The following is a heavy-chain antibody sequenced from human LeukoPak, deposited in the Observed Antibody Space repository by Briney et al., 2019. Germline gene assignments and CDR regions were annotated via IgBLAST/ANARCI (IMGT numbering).Heavy chain of an antibody. V-gene: IGHV1-69*13. D-gene: IGHD1-14*01. CDR3: ASNPRRNAEYYYYGMDV. Sequence: SVKVSCKASGGIFSSYAISWVRQAPGQGLEWMGGIIPLFGTANYAQKFQGRVTIIADESTSTAYMELSSLRSEDTAVYYCASNPRRNAEYYYYGMDVWGQGTLVTVSS. CDR2: IIPLFGTA. J-gene: IGHJ6*02. CDR1: GGIFSSYA.